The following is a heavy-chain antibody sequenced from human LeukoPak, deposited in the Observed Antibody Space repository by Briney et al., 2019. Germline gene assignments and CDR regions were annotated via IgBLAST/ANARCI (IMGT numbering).Heavy chain of an antibody. V-gene: IGHV1-2*02. CDR3: AREYYYDSSGYPDY. CDR1: GYTFTVYY. CDR2: INPNSGGT. D-gene: IGHD3-22*01. Sequence: ASVTVSFTASGYTFTVYYMHWVRQAPGQGLEWMGWINPNSGGTNYAQKFQGRVTMTRDTSISTAYMELSRLRSEDTAVYYCAREYYYDSSGYPDYWGQGTLVTVSS. J-gene: IGHJ4*02.